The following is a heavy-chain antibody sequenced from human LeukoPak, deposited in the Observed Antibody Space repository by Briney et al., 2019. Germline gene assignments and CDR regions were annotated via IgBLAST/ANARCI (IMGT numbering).Heavy chain of an antibody. CDR2: INPNSGGT. V-gene: IGHV1-2*04. CDR1: GYTFTGYY. Sequence: ASVKVSCKASGYTFTGYYMHWVRQAPGQGLEWMGWINPNSGGTNYAQKFQGWVTMTRDTSISTAYMELSRLRSDDTAVYYCAREGYNYGWYFDLWGRGTLVTVSS. D-gene: IGHD3-22*01. J-gene: IGHJ2*01. CDR3: AREGYNYGWYFDL.